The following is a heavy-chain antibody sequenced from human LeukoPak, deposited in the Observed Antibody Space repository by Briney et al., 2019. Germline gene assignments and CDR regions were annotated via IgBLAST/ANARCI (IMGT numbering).Heavy chain of an antibody. D-gene: IGHD1-14*01. Sequence: GGSLRLSCTASGLTFSTSGFNWARQAPGKGLEWVASIGPTGSDRYHADSIKGRFTTFRDNANNFLYLQMNSLRAEDTAVYYCATETNGRHYDYWGQGTLLTVSS. CDR3: ATETNGRHYDY. CDR1: GLTFSTSG. V-gene: IGHV3-21*06. J-gene: IGHJ4*02. CDR2: IGPTGSDR.